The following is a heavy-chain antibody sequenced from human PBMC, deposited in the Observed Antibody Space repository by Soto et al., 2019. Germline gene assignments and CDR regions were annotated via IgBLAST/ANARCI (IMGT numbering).Heavy chain of an antibody. CDR2: FDPEDGET. V-gene: IGHV1-24*01. D-gene: IGHD3-10*01. Sequence: ASVKVSCKVSGYTLTELSMHWVRQAPGKGLEWMGGFDPEDGETIYAQKFQGRVTMTEDTSTDTAYMELSSLRSEDTAVYYCATDGYGSGSSLDYWGQGTLGTVS. CDR1: GYTLTELS. J-gene: IGHJ4*02. CDR3: ATDGYGSGSSLDY.